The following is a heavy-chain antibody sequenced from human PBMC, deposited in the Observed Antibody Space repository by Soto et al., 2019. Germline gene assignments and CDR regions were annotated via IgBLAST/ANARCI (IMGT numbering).Heavy chain of an antibody. V-gene: IGHV1-18*04. CDR1: GSTFTSYG. Sequence: ASVKFFCKASGSTFTSYGISWVRQAPGQGLEWMGWINADNGNTNYSQKFQGRVTITRDTSASTAYMELSSLRSEDTAVYYCASRAVAGFDFWGQGTLVTVSS. CDR2: INADNGNT. J-gene: IGHJ4*02. CDR3: ASRAVAGFDF. D-gene: IGHD6-19*01.